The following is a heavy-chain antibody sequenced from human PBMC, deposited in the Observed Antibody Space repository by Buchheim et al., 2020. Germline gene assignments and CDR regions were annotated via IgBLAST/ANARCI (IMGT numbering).Heavy chain of an antibody. D-gene: IGHD4-11*01. CDR1: GYTFTGYY. CDR3: ARDIVGGYSNYGLDYYGMDV. CDR2: INPNSGST. J-gene: IGHJ6*02. Sequence: QVQLVQSGAEVKKPGASVKVSCKASGYTFTGYYMHWVRQAPGQGLEWMGWINPNSGSTNYAQKFQGWVTMTRDTSISTAYMELSRLRSDDTAVYYCARDIVGGYSNYGLDYYGMDVWGQGTT. V-gene: IGHV1-2*04.